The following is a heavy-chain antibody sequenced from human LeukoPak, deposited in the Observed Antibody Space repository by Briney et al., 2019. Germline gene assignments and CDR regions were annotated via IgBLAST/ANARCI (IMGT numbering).Heavy chain of an antibody. CDR3: ARGRGLD. CDR1: GGSFSGYY. V-gene: IGHV4-34*01. CDR2: ISHSGST. Sequence: PSETLSLTCAVYGGSFSGYYWSWIRQPPGKGLEWIGEISHSGSTNYNPSLKSRVTISVDTSKNQFSLKLSSVTAADTAVYYCARGRGLDWGQGTLVTVSS. J-gene: IGHJ4*02.